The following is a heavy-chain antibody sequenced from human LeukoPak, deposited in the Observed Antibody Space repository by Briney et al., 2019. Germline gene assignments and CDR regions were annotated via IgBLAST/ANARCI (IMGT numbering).Heavy chain of an antibody. CDR3: ARALGDSTMIFDAFDI. J-gene: IGHJ3*02. CDR2: MNPNSGNT. V-gene: IGHV1-8*02. CDR1: GYTFTSYD. D-gene: IGHD3-22*01. Sequence: ASVKVSCKASGYTFTSYDINWVRQATGQGLEWMGWMNPNSGNTGYAQKFQGRVTMTRSTSISTAYMELSSLRSEDTAVYYCARALGDSTMIFDAFDIWGQGTMVTVSS.